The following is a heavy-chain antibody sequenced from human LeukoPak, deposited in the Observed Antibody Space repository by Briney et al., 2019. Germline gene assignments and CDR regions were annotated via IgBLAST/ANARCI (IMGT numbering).Heavy chain of an antibody. CDR2: INTNTGNP. D-gene: IGHD3-22*01. CDR3: ARDQDYYDSSGYSDPFDY. V-gene: IGHV7-4-1*02. J-gene: IGHJ4*02. Sequence: ASVKVSCNASGYTFTSYAMKWVRQAPGQGLEWMGWINTNTGNPTYAQGFTGRFVFSLDTSVSTAYLQISSLKAEDTAVYYCARDQDYYDSSGYSDPFDYWGQGTLVTVSS. CDR1: GYTFTSYA.